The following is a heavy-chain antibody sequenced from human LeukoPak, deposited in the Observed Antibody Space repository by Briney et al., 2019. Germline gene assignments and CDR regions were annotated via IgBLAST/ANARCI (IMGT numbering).Heavy chain of an antibody. D-gene: IGHD3-10*01. CDR1: GYTFTDYG. Sequence: ASVKVSCKASGYTFTDYGISWVRQAPGQGLEWMGWISGYNGNTKYAQNFQGRVTMTTDASTSTAYMELRSLRSDDTAVYYCARDAREVLLWFGEFSPWGQGTLVTVSS. J-gene: IGHJ5*02. V-gene: IGHV1-18*01. CDR3: ARDAREVLLWFGEFSP. CDR2: ISGYNGNT.